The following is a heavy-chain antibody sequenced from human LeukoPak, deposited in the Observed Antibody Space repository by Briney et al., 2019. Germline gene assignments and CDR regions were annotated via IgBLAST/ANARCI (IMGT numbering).Heavy chain of an antibody. CDR2: IWYDGSNK. CDR3: ARDADEYCSSTTCRGGSFDI. Sequence: GGSLRLSCAASGFTFSDHYMSWIRQAPGKGLEWVAVIWYDGSNKYYADSVKGRFTISRDNSKNTLYLQMNSLRAEDTAVYYCARDADEYCSSTTCRGGSFDIWGQGTMVTVSS. J-gene: IGHJ3*02. D-gene: IGHD2-2*01. CDR1: GFTFSDHY. V-gene: IGHV3-33*08.